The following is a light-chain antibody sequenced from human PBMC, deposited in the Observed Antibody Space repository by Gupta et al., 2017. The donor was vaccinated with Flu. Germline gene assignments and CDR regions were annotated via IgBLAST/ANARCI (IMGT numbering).Light chain of an antibody. Sequence: DIVLTQSPATLALSPGERAILSCRASQSIRSRYLAWYQQRPGQAPRLLFYGASTRAIGIPDRFNGSGSGTDFTLAISRLEPEDFAVYYCQQEGSSPRTFGQGTKVEIK. V-gene: IGKV3-20*01. CDR3: QQEGSSPRT. J-gene: IGKJ1*01. CDR1: QSIRSRY. CDR2: GAS.